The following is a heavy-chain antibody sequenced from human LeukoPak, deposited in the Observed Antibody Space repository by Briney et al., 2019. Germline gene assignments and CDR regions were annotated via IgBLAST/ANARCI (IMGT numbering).Heavy chain of an antibody. CDR2: ISGSGGST. J-gene: IGHJ3*02. Sequence: PGGSLRLSCAASGFTFSRYAMSWVRQAPGKGLEWVSAISGSGGSTYYADSVKGRFTISRDNSKNTLYLQMNSLRAEDTAVYYCAKAAGDDSSGYYFNVAFDIWGQGTMVTVSS. CDR1: GFTFSRYA. CDR3: AKAAGDDSSGYYFNVAFDI. V-gene: IGHV3-23*01. D-gene: IGHD3-22*01.